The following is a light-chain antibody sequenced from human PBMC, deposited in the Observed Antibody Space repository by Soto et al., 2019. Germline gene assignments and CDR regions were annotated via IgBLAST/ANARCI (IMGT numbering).Light chain of an antibody. J-gene: IGLJ2*01. V-gene: IGLV2-14*03. Sequence: QSALTQPASVSGSPGQSITISCTGTSSDVGGYNYVSWYQQHTGKAPKLMIYYVSNRTSGVSNRFSGYKSGNTASLTIAGLQAEDEAEYYCTSYTSSSTQLVFGGGTKLTVL. CDR3: TSYTSSSTQLV. CDR1: SSDVGGYNY. CDR2: YVS.